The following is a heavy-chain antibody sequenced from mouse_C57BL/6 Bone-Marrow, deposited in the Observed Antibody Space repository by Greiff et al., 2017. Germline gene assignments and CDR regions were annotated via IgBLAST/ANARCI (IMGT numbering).Heavy chain of an antibody. D-gene: IGHD3-2*02. CDR3: ARQLSLGAY. CDR2: IDPSDSYT. CDR1: GYTFTSYW. V-gene: IGHV1-69*01. Sequence: QVQLQQPGAELVMPGASVKLSCKASGYTFTSYWMHWVKQRPGQGLEWIGEIDPSDSYTNYNQKFKGKSTLTLDKSSSTAYMQLSSLTSEDSAVYYCARQLSLGAYWGQGTLVTVSA. J-gene: IGHJ3*01.